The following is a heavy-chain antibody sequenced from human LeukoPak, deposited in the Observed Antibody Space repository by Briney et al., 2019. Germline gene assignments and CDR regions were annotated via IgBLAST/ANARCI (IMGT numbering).Heavy chain of an antibody. J-gene: IGHJ4*02. CDR1: GFTFSSYA. Sequence: GGSLRLSCAASGFTFSSYAMHWVRQAPGKGLEYVSAISSNGGSTYYANSVKGRFTISRDNSKNTLYLQMGSLRAEDMAVYYCARIGSGSPLGYWGQGTLVTVSS. V-gene: IGHV3-64*01. CDR2: ISSNGGST. CDR3: ARIGSGSPLGY. D-gene: IGHD3-10*01.